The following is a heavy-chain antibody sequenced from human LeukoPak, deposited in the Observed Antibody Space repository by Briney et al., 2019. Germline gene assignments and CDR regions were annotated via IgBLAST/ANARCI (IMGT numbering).Heavy chain of an antibody. CDR3: ASSVRDYYCYYMDV. V-gene: IGHV1-2*02. J-gene: IGHJ6*03. Sequence: ASVKVSCKASGYTFTGYYMHWVRQAPGQGLEWMGWINPNSGGTNYAQKFQGRVTMTRGTSISTAYMELSRLRSDDTAVYYCASSVRDYYCYYMDVWGKGTTVTVSS. CDR2: INPNSGGT. CDR1: GYTFTGYY.